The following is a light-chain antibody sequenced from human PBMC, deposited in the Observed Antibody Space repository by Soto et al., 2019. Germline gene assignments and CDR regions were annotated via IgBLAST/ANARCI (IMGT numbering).Light chain of an antibody. CDR3: QQRSNRPPKYT. CDR2: DAS. CDR1: QSVSSY. Sequence: EIGLTQSPATLSLSPGERATLSCRASQSVSSYLAWYQQKPGQAPRLLIYDASNRATGIPARFSGSGSGTDLTLTISSLEPEDFAVYYCQQRSNRPPKYTFGQGTKLEIK. V-gene: IGKV3-11*01. J-gene: IGKJ2*01.